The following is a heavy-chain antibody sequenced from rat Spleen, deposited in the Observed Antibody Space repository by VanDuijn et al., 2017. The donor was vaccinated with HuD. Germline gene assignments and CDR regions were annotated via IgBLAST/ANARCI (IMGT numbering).Heavy chain of an antibody. CDR1: GFTFNNYW. J-gene: IGHJ3*01. V-gene: IGHV5-31*01. Sequence: EVQLVESGGGLVQPGRSLKLSCVASGFTFNNYWMTWIRQAPGKGLEWVATITHIGGITYYSDSVKGRFTISRDNAKSTLYLKMDSLRSEDTATYYCARLWLRRVHNWFAYWGQGTLVTVSS. D-gene: IGHD1-11*01. CDR2: ITHIGGIT. CDR3: ARLWLRRVHNWFAY.